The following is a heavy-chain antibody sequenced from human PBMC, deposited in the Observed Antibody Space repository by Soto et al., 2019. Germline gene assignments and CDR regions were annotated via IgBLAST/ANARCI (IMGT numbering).Heavy chain of an antibody. CDR1: GGTFSSYA. Sequence: QVQLVQSGAEVKKPGSSVKVSYKASGGTFSSYAISWVRQAPGQGLEWMGGIIPIFGTANYAQKFQGRVTITADESTSTAYMELSSLRSEDTAVYYCARGTEGKNYYGMDVWGQGTTVTVSS. J-gene: IGHJ6*02. V-gene: IGHV1-69*01. CDR3: ARGTEGKNYYGMDV. CDR2: IIPIFGTA.